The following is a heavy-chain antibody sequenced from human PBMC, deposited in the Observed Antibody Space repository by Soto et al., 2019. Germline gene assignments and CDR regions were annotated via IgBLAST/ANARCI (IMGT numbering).Heavy chain of an antibody. CDR1: GASVSSYY. J-gene: IGHJ4*02. D-gene: IGHD3-22*01. Sequence: SETLSLTCAVSGASVSSYYWSWIRQPPGKGLEWIGYIYYSGDTKYNPSLKSRVTISLDTYKNQFALKLNSVTAADTAVYFCARGRYSSSPDFDYWGQGTLVTVSS. CDR3: ARGRYSSSPDFDY. V-gene: IGHV4-59*02. CDR2: IYYSGDT.